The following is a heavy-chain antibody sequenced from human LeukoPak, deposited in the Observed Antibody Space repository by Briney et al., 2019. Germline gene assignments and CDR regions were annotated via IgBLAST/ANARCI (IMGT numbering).Heavy chain of an antibody. CDR3: ASEDYDILTGYRSY. Sequence: KSSETLSLTCAVYGGSFSGYYWSWIRQPPGKGLEWIGEINHSGSTNYNPSLKSRVTISVDTSKNQFSLKLSSVTAADTAVYYCASEDYDILTGYRSYWGQGTLVTVSS. J-gene: IGHJ4*02. D-gene: IGHD3-9*01. V-gene: IGHV4-34*01. CDR2: INHSGST. CDR1: GGSFSGYY.